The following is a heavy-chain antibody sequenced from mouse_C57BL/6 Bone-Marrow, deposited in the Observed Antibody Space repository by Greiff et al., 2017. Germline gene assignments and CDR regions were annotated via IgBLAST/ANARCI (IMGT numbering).Heavy chain of an antibody. D-gene: IGHD1-1*02. CDR1: GYSITSGYY. CDR2: ISYDGSN. CDR3: ARELYYV. J-gene: IGHJ3*01. Sequence: VQLKQSGPGLVKPSQSLSLTCSVTGYSITSGYYWNWIRQFPGNKLEWMGYISYDGSNNYNPSLKNRISITRDTSKNQFFLKLNSVTTEDTATYYCARELYYVWGQGTLVTVSA. V-gene: IGHV3-6*01.